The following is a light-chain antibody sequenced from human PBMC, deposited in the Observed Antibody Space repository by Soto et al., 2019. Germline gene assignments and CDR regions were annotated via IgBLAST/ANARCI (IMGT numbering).Light chain of an antibody. CDR1: QSISRY. Sequence: DIQMTQSPSSLSASVGDRVTITCRASQSISRYLHWYQQKPGKAPKLLIYTASSSQNGVPSRFSGSGSGTDFTLTISSLQPEDFATYYCQQSYTTPPFTFGPGTKVDIK. V-gene: IGKV1-39*01. J-gene: IGKJ3*01. CDR2: TAS. CDR3: QQSYTTPPFT.